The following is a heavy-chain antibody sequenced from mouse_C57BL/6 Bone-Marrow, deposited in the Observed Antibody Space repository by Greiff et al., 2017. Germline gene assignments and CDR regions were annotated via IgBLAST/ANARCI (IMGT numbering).Heavy chain of an antibody. CDR3: AKERLIYYFDY. CDR1: GYTFTSYG. V-gene: IGHV1-81*01. D-gene: IGHD3-2*02. Sequence: VQLQQSGAELARPGASVKLSCKASGYTFTSYGISWVKQRTGQGLEWIGEIYPRSGNTYYNEKFKGKATLTADKSSSTAYMELRSLTSEDSAVYFCAKERLIYYFDYWGQGTTLTVSA. J-gene: IGHJ2*01. CDR2: IYPRSGNT.